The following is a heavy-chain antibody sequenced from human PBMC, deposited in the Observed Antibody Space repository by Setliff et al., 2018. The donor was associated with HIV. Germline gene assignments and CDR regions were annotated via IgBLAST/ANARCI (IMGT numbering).Heavy chain of an antibody. J-gene: IGHJ4*02. D-gene: IGHD3-9*01. CDR2: MYHSGST. V-gene: IGHV4-31*03. CDR3: AGGRYFRDIRDSRFDF. Sequence: KASETLSLTCSVSGVSITTDGYYWSWIRHYPGKGLEWIGYMYHSGSTYYNASLASRLIMSLDPSKSQFSLKLNSMTAADTAMYYCAGGRYFRDIRDSRFDFWGQGTLVTVS. CDR1: GVSITTDGYY.